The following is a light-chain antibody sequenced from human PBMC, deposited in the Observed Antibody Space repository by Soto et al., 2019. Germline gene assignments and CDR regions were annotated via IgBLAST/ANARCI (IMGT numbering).Light chain of an antibody. Sequence: DIQMTQSPSTLSASVGDRVTITCRASQSVNNWLAWYQQKPGKAPTLLIYKASTLRTGVQSRFSGSGSGTDFTLTISSLQPDDAATYYCQQYNSYSWTFGQGTKVEI. CDR2: KAS. CDR1: QSVNNW. J-gene: IGKJ1*01. V-gene: IGKV1-5*03. CDR3: QQYNSYSWT.